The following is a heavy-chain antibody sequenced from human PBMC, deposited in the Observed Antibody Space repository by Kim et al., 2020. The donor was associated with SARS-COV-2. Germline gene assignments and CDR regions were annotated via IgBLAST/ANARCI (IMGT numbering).Heavy chain of an antibody. CDR1: GYTFTDYY. V-gene: IGHV1-2*02. Sequence: ASVKVSCKASGYTFTDYYIHWVRQAPVQGLEWMVWINPYSGDTNYAQKFQGRVTMTRDTSISTPYVELSSLRSDDTAVYYCARSAHFWSGHYLDLWGQGTLITVSP. CDR2: INPYSGDT. J-gene: IGHJ5*02. CDR3: ARSAHFWSGHYLDL. D-gene: IGHD3-3*01.